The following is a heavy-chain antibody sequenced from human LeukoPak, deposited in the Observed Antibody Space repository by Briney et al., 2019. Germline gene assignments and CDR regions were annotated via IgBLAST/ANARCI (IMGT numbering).Heavy chain of an antibody. CDR2: ISSGSTI. J-gene: IGHJ4*02. D-gene: IGHD4-23*01. V-gene: IGHV3-48*03. Sequence: PGGSLRLSCAASGFTFSSYEMNWVRQAPGKGLEWVSYISSGSTIYYADSVKGRFTISRDNAKNSLYLQMNSLRAEDTAVYYCARVSTVATNDYWGQGTLVTVSS. CDR1: GFTFSSYE. CDR3: ARVSTVATNDY.